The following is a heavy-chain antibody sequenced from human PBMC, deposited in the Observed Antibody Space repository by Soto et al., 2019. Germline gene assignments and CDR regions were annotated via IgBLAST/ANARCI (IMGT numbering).Heavy chain of an antibody. J-gene: IGHJ4*02. Sequence: QVQLVQSGAEVKKPGASVKVSCKASGYTFISYGISWVRQAPRQGLEWMGWISGYNGHTNYAQELQGRVTMTTDTSTSTAYMELSSLRSDDTAVYYCAREGLPYYLDFWGQGTLVTVSS. V-gene: IGHV1-18*01. CDR3: AREGLPYYLDF. CDR2: ISGYNGHT. CDR1: GYTFISYG.